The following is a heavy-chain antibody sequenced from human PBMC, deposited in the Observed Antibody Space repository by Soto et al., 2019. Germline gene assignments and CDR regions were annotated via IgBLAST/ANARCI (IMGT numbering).Heavy chain of an antibody. D-gene: IGHD6-13*01. CDR3: ASSTSGGYSSSWYYFDY. V-gene: IGHV4-59*01. Sequence: SETLSLTCTVSGGSISSYYWSWIRQPPGKGLEWIGYIYYSGSTNYNPSLKSRVTISVDTSKNQFSLKLSSVTAADTAVYYCASSTSGGYSSSWYYFDYWGQGTLVTVSS. J-gene: IGHJ4*02. CDR2: IYYSGST. CDR1: GGSISSYY.